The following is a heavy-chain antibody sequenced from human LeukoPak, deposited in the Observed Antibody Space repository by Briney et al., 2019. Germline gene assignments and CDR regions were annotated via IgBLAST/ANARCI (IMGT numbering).Heavy chain of an antibody. CDR2: ISVSGGRT. CDR1: GFTFSSYA. CDR3: ARNYYDSGSYGGY. V-gene: IGHV3-23*01. D-gene: IGHD3-10*01. J-gene: IGHJ4*02. Sequence: GGSLRLSCAASGFTFSSYAMNWVRQAPGEGREWVSGISVSGGRTYYADSVKGRFTISRDNSKSTLYLQMNRLRAEDTAIYFCARNYYDSGSYGGYWGQGTLVTVSS.